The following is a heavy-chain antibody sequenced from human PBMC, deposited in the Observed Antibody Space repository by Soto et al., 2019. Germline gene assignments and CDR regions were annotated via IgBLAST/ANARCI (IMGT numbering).Heavy chain of an antibody. V-gene: IGHV3-33*01. J-gene: IGHJ6*02. CDR3: ARSDGSYSGNYGMDV. CDR2: IWYDGSNK. D-gene: IGHD1-26*01. Sequence: WGSLRLSRAASGFTFSSYGMHWVRQAPGKGLEWVAVIWYDGSNKYYADSVKGRFTISRDNSKNTLYLQMNSLRAEDTAVYYCARSDGSYSGNYGMDVWGQGTTVTVSS. CDR1: GFTFSSYG.